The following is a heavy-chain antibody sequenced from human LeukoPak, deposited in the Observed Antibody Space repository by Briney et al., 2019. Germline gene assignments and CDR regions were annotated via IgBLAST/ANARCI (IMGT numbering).Heavy chain of an antibody. Sequence: PGRSLRLSCTTSGFTFGDYAMSWVRQAPGKGLEWVGLIRSKAYGGATEYAASVRGRFIISRDDSNSIAYLQMNSLKTEDTAVYYCAKYYYDTRGYSRYFDFWGQGTVVTVSS. J-gene: IGHJ4*02. D-gene: IGHD3-22*01. CDR3: AKYYYDTRGYSRYFDF. CDR2: IRSKAYGGAT. CDR1: GFTFGDYA. V-gene: IGHV3-49*04.